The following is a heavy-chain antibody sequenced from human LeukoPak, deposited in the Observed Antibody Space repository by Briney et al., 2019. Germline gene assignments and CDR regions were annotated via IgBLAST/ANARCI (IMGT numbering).Heavy chain of an antibody. V-gene: IGHV4-30-2*02. Sequence: SETLSLTCAVSGGSIGSGGYSWSWIRQPPGKGLEWIGYIYHSGSTYYNPSLKSRVTISVDRSKNQFSLKLSSVTAADTAVYYCARNYDILTGNWFDPWGQGTLVTVSS. CDR3: ARNYDILTGNWFDP. CDR1: GGSIGSGGYS. D-gene: IGHD3-9*01. CDR2: IYHSGST. J-gene: IGHJ5*02.